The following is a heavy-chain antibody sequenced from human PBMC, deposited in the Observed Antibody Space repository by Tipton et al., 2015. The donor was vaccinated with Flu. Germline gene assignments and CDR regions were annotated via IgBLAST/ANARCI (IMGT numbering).Heavy chain of an antibody. J-gene: IGHJ4*02. V-gene: IGHV3-49*04. CDR1: GFIFGDYA. CDR2: IRSKAYGGTT. CDR3: TAYYDFWSGYGPSDNGREY. Sequence: SLRLSCTPSGFIFGDYAMNWVRQAPGKGLEWVGFIRSKAYGGTTEYAASVKGRFTISRDDSKRIAYLQMNSLKIEDTAVYYCTAYYDFWSGYGPSDNGREYWGQGTLVTVSS. D-gene: IGHD3-3*01.